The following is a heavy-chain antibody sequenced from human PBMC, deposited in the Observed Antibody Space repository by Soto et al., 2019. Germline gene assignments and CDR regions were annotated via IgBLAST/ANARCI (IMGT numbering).Heavy chain of an antibody. CDR2: IYHSGST. Sequence: QVQLQESGPGLVKPSETLSLTCTVSGGSISSYYWSWIRQPPGKGLEWIGYIYHSGSTIYNPSLKSRVTISVDMSKNQFSLKLSSVTAADTAVYYCARDGAAVRDPHGMDVWGLGTTVTVSS. V-gene: IGHV4-59*01. J-gene: IGHJ6*02. D-gene: IGHD3-16*01. CDR3: ARDGAAVRDPHGMDV. CDR1: GGSISSYY.